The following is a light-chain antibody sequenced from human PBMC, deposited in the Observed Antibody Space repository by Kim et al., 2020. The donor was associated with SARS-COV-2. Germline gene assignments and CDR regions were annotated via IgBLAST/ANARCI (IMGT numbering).Light chain of an antibody. CDR2: YDS. V-gene: IGLV3-21*04. Sequence: SYELTQPPSVSVAPGKTARITCGGNNIGSKSVHWYQQKPGQAPVLVIYYDSDRPSGIPERFSGSNSGNTATLTISRVEAGDEADYYCQMWDSSSDRYVFG. CDR1: NIGSKS. CDR3: QMWDSSSDRYV. J-gene: IGLJ1*01.